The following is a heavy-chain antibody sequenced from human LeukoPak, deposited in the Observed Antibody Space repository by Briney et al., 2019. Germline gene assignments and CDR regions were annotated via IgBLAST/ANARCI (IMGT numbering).Heavy chain of an antibody. CDR3: AKDIHFDY. CDR1: GFTFSSYG. J-gene: IGHJ4*02. CDR2: ISYDGSNK. V-gene: IGHV3-30*18. Sequence: GGSLRLSCAASGFTFSSYGMHWVRQAPGKGLEWVAVISYDGSNKYYADSVKGRFTISRDNSKNTLYLQMDSLRAEDTAVYYCAKDIHFDYWGQGTLVTVSS.